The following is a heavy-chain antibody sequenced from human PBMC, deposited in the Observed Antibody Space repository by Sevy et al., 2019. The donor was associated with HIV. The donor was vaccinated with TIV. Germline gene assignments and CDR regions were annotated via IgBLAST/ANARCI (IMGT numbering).Heavy chain of an antibody. Sequence: GESLKISCVGSGYSFYNYWIGWVRQMPGKGLEWMGIIYPADSDTRYSQSFQGQVTISAAIYINTGYLQWSSLKASDTSIYYYARHLHYDSTGVGAFDIWGQGTVVTVSS. J-gene: IGHJ3*02. CDR3: ARHLHYDSTGVGAFDI. CDR2: IYPADSDT. CDR1: GYSFYNYW. V-gene: IGHV5-51*01. D-gene: IGHD3-22*01.